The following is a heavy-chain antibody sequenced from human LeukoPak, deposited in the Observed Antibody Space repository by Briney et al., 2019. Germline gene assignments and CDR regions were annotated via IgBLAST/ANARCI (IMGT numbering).Heavy chain of an antibody. CDR1: GGSFSGYY. J-gene: IGHJ4*02. CDR2: INHSGST. V-gene: IGHV4-34*01. Sequence: SETLSLTRAVYGGSFSGYYWSWIRQPPGKGLEWIGEINHSGSTNYNPSLKSRVTISVDTSKNQFSLKLSSVTAADTAVYYCARGQYYDFWSGYQWDYWGQGTLVTVSS. CDR3: ARGQYYDFWSGYQWDY. D-gene: IGHD3-3*01.